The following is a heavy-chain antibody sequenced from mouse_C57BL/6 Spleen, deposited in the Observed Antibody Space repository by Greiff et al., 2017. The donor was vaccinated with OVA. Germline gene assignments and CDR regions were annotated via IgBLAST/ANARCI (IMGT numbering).Heavy chain of an antibody. CDR1: GYAFSSSW. V-gene: IGHV1-82*01. CDR2: IYPGDGDT. D-gene: IGHD1-1*01. Sequence: VQLQQSGPELVKPGASVKISCKASGYAFSSSWMNWVKQRPGKGLEWIGRIYPGDGDTNYNGKFKGKATLTADKSSSTAYMQLSSLTSEDSAVYIGARSPYGSAFDYWGQGTTLTVSS. CDR3: ARSPYGSAFDY. J-gene: IGHJ2*01.